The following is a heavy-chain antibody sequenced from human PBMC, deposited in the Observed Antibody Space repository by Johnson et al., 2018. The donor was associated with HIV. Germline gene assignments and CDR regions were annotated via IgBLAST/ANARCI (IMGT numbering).Heavy chain of an antibody. CDR1: GFTFSSYA. D-gene: IGHD3-22*01. J-gene: IGHJ3*02. CDR3: ARDRRNYDDSSGYPDYDAFDI. Sequence: QVQLVESGGGVVQPGRSLRLSCAASGFTFSSYAMHWVRQAPGKGLEWVAVISYDGSNKYYADSVKGRFTISRDNSKNTLYLQMNSLIAEDTALYYCARDRRNYDDSSGYPDYDAFDIWGQGTMVTVSS. CDR2: ISYDGSNK. V-gene: IGHV3-30-3*01.